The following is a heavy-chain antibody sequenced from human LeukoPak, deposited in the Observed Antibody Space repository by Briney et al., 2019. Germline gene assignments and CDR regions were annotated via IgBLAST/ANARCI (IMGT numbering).Heavy chain of an antibody. Sequence: SETLSLTCTVSGGSISSYYWSWIRQPAGKGLEWIGRIYTSGSTNYNPSLKSRVTMSVDTSKNQFSLKLSSVTAADTAVYYCARGYCSGGSCLYYFDYWGQGTLVTVSS. CDR1: GGSISSYY. CDR2: IYTSGST. V-gene: IGHV4-4*07. CDR3: ARGYCSGGSCLYYFDY. D-gene: IGHD2-15*01. J-gene: IGHJ4*02.